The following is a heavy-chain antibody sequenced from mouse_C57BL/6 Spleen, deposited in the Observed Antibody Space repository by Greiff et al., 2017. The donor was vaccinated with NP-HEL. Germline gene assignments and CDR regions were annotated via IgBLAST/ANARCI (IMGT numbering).Heavy chain of an antibody. D-gene: IGHD3-2*02. CDR1: GYTFTSYD. Sequence: QVQLQQSGPELVKPGASVKLSCKASGYTFTSYDINWVKQRPGQGLEWIGWIYPRDGSTKYNEKFKGKATLTVDTSSSTAYMELHSLTSEDSAVYFCASDSSGYAMDYWGQGTSVTVSS. V-gene: IGHV1-85*01. CDR3: ASDSSGYAMDY. CDR2: IYPRDGST. J-gene: IGHJ4*01.